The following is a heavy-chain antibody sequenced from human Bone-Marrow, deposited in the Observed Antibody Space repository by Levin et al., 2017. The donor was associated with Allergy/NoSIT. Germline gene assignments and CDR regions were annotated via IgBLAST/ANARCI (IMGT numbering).Heavy chain of an antibody. J-gene: IGHJ6*02. D-gene: IGHD2-15*01. CDR2: INWSSGQI. CDR3: ARDRGSNYYYGMDV. Sequence: GGSLRLSCAASGFSFENFAMHWVRQAPGKGLEWVSVINWSSGQIGYADSVKGRFTISRDNAKNSLYLQMNSLIPEDTAFYYCARDRGSNYYYGMDVWGQGTTVTVSS. CDR1: GFSFENFA. V-gene: IGHV3-9*01.